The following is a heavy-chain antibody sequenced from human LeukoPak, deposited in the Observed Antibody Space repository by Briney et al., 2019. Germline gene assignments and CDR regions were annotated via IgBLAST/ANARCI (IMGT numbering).Heavy chain of an antibody. CDR2: ISGSGGST. CDR3: AKGRYSSAWYYFDY. CDR1: EFTFSSYA. D-gene: IGHD6-19*01. J-gene: IGHJ4*02. Sequence: PGGSLRLSCAASEFTFSSYAMAWVRQAPGKGLEWVSYISGSGGSTYHADSVKGRFTISRDNSKNALYLQMNSLRAEDTAIYYRAKGRYSSAWYYFDYWGQGTLVTVSS. V-gene: IGHV3-23*01.